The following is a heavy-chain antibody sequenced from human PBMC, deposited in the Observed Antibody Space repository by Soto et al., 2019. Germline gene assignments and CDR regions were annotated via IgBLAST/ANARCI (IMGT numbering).Heavy chain of an antibody. J-gene: IGHJ1*01. CDR1: GGSISSYY. V-gene: IGHV4-59*01. CDR2: IYYSGST. Sequence: SETLSLTCTVSGGSISSYYWSWIRQPPGKGLEWIGYIYYSGSTNYNPSLKSRVTISVDTSKNQFSLKLSSVTAADTAVYYCAGTVVVTGIQYFQHWGQGTLVTVSS. D-gene: IGHD2-21*02. CDR3: AGTVVVTGIQYFQH.